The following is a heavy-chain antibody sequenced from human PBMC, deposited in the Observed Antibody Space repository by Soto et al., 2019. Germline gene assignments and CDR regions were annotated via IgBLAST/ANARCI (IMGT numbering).Heavy chain of an antibody. J-gene: IGHJ4*02. D-gene: IGHD4-17*01. Sequence: PSETLSLTCTVSGGSISSYYWSWIRQPPGKGLEWIGYIYYTGLSNSNPSLNSRVTMSVDTSKNQFSPKLSSVTAADTAVYYCARHDYGGFGLWGQGTLVTVSS. CDR2: IYYTGLS. CDR3: ARHDYGGFGL. CDR1: GGSISSYY. V-gene: IGHV4-59*08.